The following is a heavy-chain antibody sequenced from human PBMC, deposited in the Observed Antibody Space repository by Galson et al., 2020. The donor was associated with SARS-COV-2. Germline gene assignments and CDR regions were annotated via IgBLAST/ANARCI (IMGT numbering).Heavy chain of an antibody. J-gene: IGHJ4*02. CDR3: AIHKWWRAYFVY. Sequence: SETLSLTCTVSGDSITSSNNYWGWICQPPGKGLEWIGSFYYSGSTYYNPSLKSRVTISVDTSKSQFSLKLSSVTASDTAVYFCAIHKWWRAYFVYWGQGTLVTVSS. V-gene: IGHV4-39*01. CDR2: FYYSGST. D-gene: IGHD2-15*01. CDR1: GDSITSSNNY.